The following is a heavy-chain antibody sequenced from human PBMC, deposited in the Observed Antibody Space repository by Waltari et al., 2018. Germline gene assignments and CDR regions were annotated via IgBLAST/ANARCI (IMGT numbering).Heavy chain of an antibody. V-gene: IGHV3-30*09. CDR1: GFTFSHYA. CDR3: ARGAGITYNYFDY. Sequence: QVQLVESGGGVVQPGRSLRLSCAASGFTFSHYAMHWVRQAPGKGLEWVAVVSSYDGNQQYDADSVKGRFAISRDNSKNTLYLRRSSLGAEDSAVYYCARGAGITYNYFDYWGQGTLVSVSS. D-gene: IGHD1-1*01. CDR2: VSSYDGNQQ. J-gene: IGHJ4*02.